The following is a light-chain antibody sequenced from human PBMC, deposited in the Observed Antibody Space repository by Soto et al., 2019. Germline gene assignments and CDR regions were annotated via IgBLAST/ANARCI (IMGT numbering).Light chain of an antibody. J-gene: IGLJ2*01. CDR3: AAWDDSLDGVV. CDR1: TSNIGNNA. CDR2: FDD. V-gene: IGLV1-36*01. Sequence: QSVLTQPPSVSEAPRQRVTISCSGSTSNIGNNAVSWYQQFPGKAPTLIIHFDDLLPSGVSDRFSGSKSGTSASLAISGLQSEDEADYYCAAWDDSLDGVVFGGGTKLTVL.